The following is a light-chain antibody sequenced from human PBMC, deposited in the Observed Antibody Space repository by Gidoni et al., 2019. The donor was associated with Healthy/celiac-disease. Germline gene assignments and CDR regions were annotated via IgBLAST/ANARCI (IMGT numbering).Light chain of an antibody. V-gene: IGLV1-44*01. J-gene: IGLJ1*01. CDR3: AAWYDSLNGRYV. CDR1: SSNIGRTP. CDR2: RNN. Sequence: QSVLTQPTSASGTPGQRVTISCSGSSSNIGRTPVTWYHQPPGTAPKLLIYRNNHRPSGVPDRFSGSKSGTSASLAISGLQSEDEADYYCAAWYDSLNGRYVFVTGTKVTVL.